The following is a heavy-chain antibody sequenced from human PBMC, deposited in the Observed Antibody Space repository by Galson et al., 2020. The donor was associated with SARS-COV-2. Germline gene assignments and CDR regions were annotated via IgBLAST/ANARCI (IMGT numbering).Heavy chain of an antibody. V-gene: IGHV3-30*18. J-gene: IGHJ6*02. CDR2: ISYDGSNK. CDR1: GFTFTSYG. CDR3: AKPVGGNYYYGMDV. D-gene: IGHD1-26*01. Sequence: GESLKISCAASGFTFTSYGMHWVRQAPGKGLELVALISYDGSNKYYADSVKGRFTISRDDSKNTLFLQMHSLRAEDTAVYYCAKPVGGNYYYGMDVWGQGTTVTVSS.